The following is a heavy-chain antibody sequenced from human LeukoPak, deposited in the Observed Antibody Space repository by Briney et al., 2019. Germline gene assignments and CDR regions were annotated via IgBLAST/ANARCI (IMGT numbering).Heavy chain of an antibody. V-gene: IGHV3-21*01. Sequence: GGSLRLSCAASGFTFSSYSMNWVRQAPGKGLEWVSSISSSSKYIYYADSVKGRCTISRDNAKNSLYLQMNNLRAEDTAVYYCARDEGPLPMVRGAGDYWGQGTLVTVPS. CDR3: ARDEGPLPMVRGAGDY. J-gene: IGHJ4*02. CDR2: ISSSSKYI. CDR1: GFTFSSYS. D-gene: IGHD3-10*01.